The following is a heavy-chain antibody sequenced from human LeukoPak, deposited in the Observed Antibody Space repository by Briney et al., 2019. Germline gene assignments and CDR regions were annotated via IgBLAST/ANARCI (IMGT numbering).Heavy chain of an antibody. J-gene: IGHJ6*02. Sequence: GGSLRLSCAASGFTVSSNYMSWVRQAPGKGLEWVSVIYSGGSTYYANSVKGRFTISRDNSKNTLYLQMNSLRAEDTAVYYCARGDYYYGMDVWGQGTTVTVSS. CDR1: GFTVSSNY. CDR2: IYSGGST. V-gene: IGHV3-53*01. CDR3: ARGDYYYGMDV.